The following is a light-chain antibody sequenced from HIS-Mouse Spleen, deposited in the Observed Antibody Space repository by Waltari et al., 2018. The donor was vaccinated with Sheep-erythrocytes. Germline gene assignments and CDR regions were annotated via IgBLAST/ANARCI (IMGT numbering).Light chain of an antibody. CDR1: SSNIGSNY. CDR2: RNN. CDR3: CSYAGSYNHV. V-gene: IGLV1-47*01. J-gene: IGLJ1*01. Sequence: QSVLTQPPSASGTPGQRVTISCSGSSSNIGSNYVYWYQKLPGTAPKLLIYRNNPRPSGVPDRFSGSKSGTSASLAISGLRSEDEADYYCCSYAGSYNHVFATGTKVTVL.